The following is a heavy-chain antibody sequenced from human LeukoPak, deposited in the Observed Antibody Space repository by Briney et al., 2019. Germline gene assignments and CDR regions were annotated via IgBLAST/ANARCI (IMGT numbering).Heavy chain of an antibody. D-gene: IGHD1-26*01. CDR2: INPNSGGT. V-gene: IGHV1-2*02. Sequence: ASVKVSCKASGYAFTGYYMHWVRQAPGQGFEWMGWINPNSGGTNYAQKFQGRVTMTRDTSISTAYMELSRLRSDDTAVYYCARETRRGLGPFDYWGQGTLVTVSS. CDR1: GYAFTGYY. CDR3: ARETRRGLGPFDY. J-gene: IGHJ4*02.